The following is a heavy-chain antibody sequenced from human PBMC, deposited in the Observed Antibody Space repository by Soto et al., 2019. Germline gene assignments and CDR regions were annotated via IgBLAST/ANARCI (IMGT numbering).Heavy chain of an antibody. J-gene: IGHJ4*02. D-gene: IGHD6-19*01. CDR1: GFTFDDYA. CDR3: AKEGGYSSGVDY. V-gene: IGHV3-9*01. CDR2: ISWNSGSI. Sequence: GGSLRLSCAASGFTFDDYAMHWVRQAPGKGLEWVSGISWNSGSIGYADSVKGRFTISRDNAKNSLYLQMNSLRAEDTALYYCAKEGGYSSGVDYWGQGTLVTVSS.